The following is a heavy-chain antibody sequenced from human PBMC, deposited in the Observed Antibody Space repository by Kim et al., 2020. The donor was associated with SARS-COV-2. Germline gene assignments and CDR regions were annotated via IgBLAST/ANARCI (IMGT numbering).Heavy chain of an antibody. V-gene: IGHV3-49*04. Sequence: GGSLRLSCTASGFTFGDYAMSWVRQAPGKGLEWVGFIRSKAYGGTTEYAASVKGRFTISRDDSKSIAYLQMNSLKTEDTAVYYCTSPQGAVDYDYVWGIPAFDYWGQGTLVTVSS. CDR2: IRSKAYGGTT. CDR3: TSPQGAVDYDYVWGIPAFDY. D-gene: IGHD3-16*01. J-gene: IGHJ4*02. CDR1: GFTFGDYA.